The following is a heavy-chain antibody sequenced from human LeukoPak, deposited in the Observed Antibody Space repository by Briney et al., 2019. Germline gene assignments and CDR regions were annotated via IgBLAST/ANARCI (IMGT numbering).Heavy chain of an antibody. Sequence: GGSLRLSCAASGFTFSDYYMSWIRQAPGKGLEWVAYITSSGSAIYYADSVRGRFTISRDNARNSVFLQMGGLRAEDTAIYYCATDIVATSGDYWGQGTLVIVSS. CDR3: ATDIVATSGDY. J-gene: IGHJ4*02. D-gene: IGHD5-12*01. CDR1: GFTFSDYY. V-gene: IGHV3-11*01. CDR2: ITSSGSAI.